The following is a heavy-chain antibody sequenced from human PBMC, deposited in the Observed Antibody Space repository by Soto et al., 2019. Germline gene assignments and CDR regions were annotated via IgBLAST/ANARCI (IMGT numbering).Heavy chain of an antibody. CDR1: GGSISSSNW. D-gene: IGHD3-10*01. J-gene: IGHJ5*02. CDR3: ARDKSGNYYGSGSRGNWFDP. Sequence: QVQLQESGPGLVKPSGTLSLTCAVSGGSISSSNWWSWVRQPPGKGLEWNGEIYHSGSTNYNPSLKSRVTISVDKSKNQFSLKLGSVTAADTAVYYCARDKSGNYYGSGSRGNWFDPWGQGTLVTVSS. CDR2: IYHSGST. V-gene: IGHV4-4*02.